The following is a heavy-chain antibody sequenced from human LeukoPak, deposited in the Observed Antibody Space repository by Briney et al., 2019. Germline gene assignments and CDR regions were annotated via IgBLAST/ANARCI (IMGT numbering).Heavy chain of an antibody. CDR2: IYPGDSET. CDR3: ARRRNYDDSSGYYNGFDY. CDR1: GYSFSTYW. V-gene: IGHV5-51*01. Sequence: GEALKISCKGSGYSFSTYWIGWGRPMPGKGLEWMGIIYPGDSETRYSPAFQGQVTISADKSISTAYLQWSSLKASDTAMYYCARRRNYDDSSGYYNGFDYWGPGTLVIVSS. D-gene: IGHD3-22*01. J-gene: IGHJ4*02.